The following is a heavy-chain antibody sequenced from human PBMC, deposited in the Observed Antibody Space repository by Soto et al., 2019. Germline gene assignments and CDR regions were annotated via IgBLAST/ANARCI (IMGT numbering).Heavy chain of an antibody. Sequence: EVQLVESGGGLVQPGGSLRLSCAASGFTLSSYWMHWVRQAPGKGLVWVSRINSDGSSTSYADSVKGRFTISRDNAKNTXXXXXXSLRAEDTAVYYCASGSSGWYPAYDYWGQGTLVTVSS. CDR2: INSDGSST. CDR1: GFTLSSYW. J-gene: IGHJ4*02. D-gene: IGHD6-19*01. CDR3: ASGSSGWYPAYDY. V-gene: IGHV3-74*01.